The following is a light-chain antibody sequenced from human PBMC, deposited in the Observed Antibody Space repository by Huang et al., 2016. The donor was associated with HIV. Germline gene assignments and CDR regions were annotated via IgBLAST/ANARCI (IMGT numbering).Light chain of an antibody. Sequence: DIQMTQSPSTLSASVGDRVTSTCRASQRIITWLAWYQQKPGKAPKLLMYKASNLENGVPSRFSGSGSGTEFTLTISSLQPDDFATYYCQQYNSFWTFGQGTKVEIK. CDR2: KAS. V-gene: IGKV1-5*03. CDR1: QRIITW. J-gene: IGKJ1*01. CDR3: QQYNSFWT.